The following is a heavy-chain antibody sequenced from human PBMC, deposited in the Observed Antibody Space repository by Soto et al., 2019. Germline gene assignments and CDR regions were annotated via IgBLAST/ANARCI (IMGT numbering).Heavy chain of an antibody. CDR1: GGSISSSSYY. D-gene: IGHD3-10*01. J-gene: IGHJ4*02. Sequence: SETLSLTCTVSGGSISSSSYYWGWIRQPPGKGLEWIGYIYYSGSTYYNPSLKSRVTISVDTSKNQLSLKLSSVTAADTAVYYCARRVDYYGSRFDYWGQGTLVTVSS. CDR3: ARRVDYYGSRFDY. V-gene: IGHV4-31*03. CDR2: IYYSGST.